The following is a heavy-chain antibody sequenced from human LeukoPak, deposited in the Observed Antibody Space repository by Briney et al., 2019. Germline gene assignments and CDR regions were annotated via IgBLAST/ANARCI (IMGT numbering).Heavy chain of an antibody. CDR1: GFTFSSYE. D-gene: IGHD4-23*01. V-gene: IGHV3-48*03. J-gene: IGHJ6*02. CDR3: ASLYGGNLYSGLDV. CDR2: IRSSGSPI. Sequence: GGSLGLSCAASGFTFSSYEMNWVRQAPGKGLEWLSYIRSSGSPIYYAGSVKGRFTISRDNGKNSLYLQMDDLRAEDTAVYYCASLYGGNLYSGLDVWGQGTTVTVSS.